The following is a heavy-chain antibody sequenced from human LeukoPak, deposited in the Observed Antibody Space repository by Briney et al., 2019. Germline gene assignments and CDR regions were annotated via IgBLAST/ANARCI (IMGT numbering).Heavy chain of an antibody. V-gene: IGHV3-23*01. D-gene: IGHD3-9*01. CDR3: AKQGRDWLRDYYYYMDV. CDR1: GFTFSGHG. Sequence: GGSLRLSCAASGFTFSGHGMNWVRQAPGKGLEWVSGISPSGGITYYTDSVKGRFTISRDNSKNTLYLQMNSLRAEDTAVYYCAKQGRDWLRDYYYYMDVWGKGTTVTISS. CDR2: ISPSGGIT. J-gene: IGHJ6*03.